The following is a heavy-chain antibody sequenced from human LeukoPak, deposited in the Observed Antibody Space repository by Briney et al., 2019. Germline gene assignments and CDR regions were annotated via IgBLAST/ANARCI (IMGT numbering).Heavy chain of an antibody. D-gene: IGHD6-13*01. CDR3: ARDRGQLVHGYYFDY. V-gene: IGHV1-18*01. CDR2: ISAYNGNT. J-gene: IGHJ4*02. Sequence: ASVKVSCKASGYTFTSYGISWVRQAPGQGLEWMGWISAYNGNTNYAQKFQGRVTMTRDTSTSTVYMELSSLRSEDTAVYYCARDRGQLVHGYYFDYWGQGTLVTVSS. CDR1: GYTFTSYG.